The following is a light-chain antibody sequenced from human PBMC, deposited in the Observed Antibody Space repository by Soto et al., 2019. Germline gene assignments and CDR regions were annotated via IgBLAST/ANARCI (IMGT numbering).Light chain of an antibody. CDR3: QQRSNWPSIT. CDR2: DAS. Sequence: EIVLTQSPATLSLSPGEIATLSCMSSQSVSSYLAWYQQKPGQAPRLLIYDASNRATGIPARFSGSGSGTDFTLTISSLEPEDFAVYYCQQRSNWPSITFGQGTRLEI. CDR1: QSVSSY. J-gene: IGKJ5*01. V-gene: IGKV3-11*01.